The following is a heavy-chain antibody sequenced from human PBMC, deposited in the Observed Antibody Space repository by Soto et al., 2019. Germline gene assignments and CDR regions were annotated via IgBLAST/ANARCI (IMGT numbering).Heavy chain of an antibody. D-gene: IGHD3-22*01. CDR3: ARMNCYDSSGSPNWFDP. J-gene: IGHJ5*02. CDR1: GYTFASYD. V-gene: IGHV1-8*01. Sequence: ASVKVSCKASGYTFASYDINWVRQAAGQGLEWVGWLNPNSGNAGSAQKFQGRVTMTRNTSISTAYMELSSLRPEDTAIYYCARMNCYDSSGSPNWFDPWGQGTLVTVSS. CDR2: LNPNSGNA.